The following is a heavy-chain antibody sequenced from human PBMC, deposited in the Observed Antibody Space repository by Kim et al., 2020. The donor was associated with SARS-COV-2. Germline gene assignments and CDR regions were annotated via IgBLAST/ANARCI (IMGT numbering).Heavy chain of an antibody. CDR3: ARDYGGVVPAAPFDY. V-gene: IGHV4-38-2*02. CDR2: IYHSGST. D-gene: IGHD2-2*01. Sequence: SETLSLTCTVSGYSISSGYYWGWIRQPPGKGLEWIGSIYHSGSTYYNPSLKSRVTISVDTSKNQFSLKLSSVTAADTAVYYCARDYGGVVPAAPFDYWGQGTLVTVSS. J-gene: IGHJ4*02. CDR1: GYSISSGYY.